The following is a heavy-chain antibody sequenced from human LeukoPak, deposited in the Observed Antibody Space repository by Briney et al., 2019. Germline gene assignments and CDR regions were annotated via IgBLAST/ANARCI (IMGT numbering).Heavy chain of an antibody. CDR1: GGSISSTNYY. CDR2: LSYIGRA. J-gene: IGHJ4*02. D-gene: IGHD3/OR15-3a*01. CDR3: ARHRRIFGLVTFGRLDY. V-gene: IGHV4-39*01. Sequence: KPSETLALTCDVSGGSISSTNYYWGWIRQPPGNGLEWIGTLSYIGRAYYNATLKSRVVISAETSKNQFSVKLGSVTAADTATYYCARHRRIFGLVTFGRLDYWGQGILVTVSS.